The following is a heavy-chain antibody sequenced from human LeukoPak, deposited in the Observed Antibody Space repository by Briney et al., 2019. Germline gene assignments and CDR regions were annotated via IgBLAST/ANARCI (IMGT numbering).Heavy chain of an antibody. CDR2: MNPNSGNT. CDR3: ARGSHYYDSNDAFDI. J-gene: IGHJ3*02. V-gene: IGHV1-8*03. CDR1: GYTFTSYA. D-gene: IGHD3-22*01. Sequence: ASVKVSCKASGYTFTSYAISWVRQATGQGLEWMGWMNPNSGNTGYAQKFQGRVTITRNTSISTAYMELSSLRSEDTAVYYCARGSHYYDSNDAFDIWGQGTMVTVSS.